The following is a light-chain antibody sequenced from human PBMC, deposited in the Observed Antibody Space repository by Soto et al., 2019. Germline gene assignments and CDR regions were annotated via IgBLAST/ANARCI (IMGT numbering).Light chain of an antibody. J-gene: IGLJ2*01. CDR2: DVT. V-gene: IGLV2-11*01. CDR3: CSYAGSNTLI. Sequence: QSALTQPRSVSGSPGQSVTISCTGTSTDVGGYNHVSWYQQYPGKAPKAMIYDVTKRPSGVSDRFSGSKSGNTASLTISGLQTEDEADYYCCSYAGSNTLIFGGVTKLTVL. CDR1: STDVGGYNH.